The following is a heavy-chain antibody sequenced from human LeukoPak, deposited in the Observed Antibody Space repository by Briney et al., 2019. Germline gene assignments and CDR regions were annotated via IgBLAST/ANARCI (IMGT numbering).Heavy chain of an antibody. Sequence: GGSLRLSCAASGFTGSSNYMSWVRQAPGKGLEWVSGFYSGGSTSYADSVKGRFTISRDNSKNTLYLQMKSLRAEDTAVYYCARVRIRMDGVVVGFYMDVWGKGTTVIVSS. CDR3: ARVRIRMDGVVVGFYMDV. V-gene: IGHV3-53*01. J-gene: IGHJ6*03. CDR2: FYSGGST. D-gene: IGHD2-15*01. CDR1: GFTGSSNY.